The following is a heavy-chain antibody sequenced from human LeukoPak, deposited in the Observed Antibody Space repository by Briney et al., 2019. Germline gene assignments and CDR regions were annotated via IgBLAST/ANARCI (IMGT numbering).Heavy chain of an antibody. CDR1: GYTFTNYH. Sequence: ASVKVSCKASGYTFTNYHINWVRQASGQGLEWMTWINPDTGDKGYARKFQDRVTITTDTSISTAYMELSSLSSEDTAVYFCARTTSMTASGYDYWGQGALVSVSS. V-gene: IGHV1-8*03. CDR2: INPDTGDK. D-gene: IGHD2-21*02. J-gene: IGHJ4*02. CDR3: ARTTSMTASGYDY.